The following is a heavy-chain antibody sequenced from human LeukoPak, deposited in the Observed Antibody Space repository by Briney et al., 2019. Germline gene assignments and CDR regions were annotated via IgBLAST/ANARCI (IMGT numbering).Heavy chain of an antibody. CDR2: VYSSGST. J-gene: IGHJ4*02. Sequence: SETLSLTCTVSGVSISSGAYYWSWVRQPAGKGLEWIGRVYSSGSTNYNPSLKSRVTISVDTAKNQFSLRLTSVAAAETAVYYCARESPPFDFWGAGILVTVSS. CDR1: GVSISSGAYY. CDR3: ARESPPFDF. V-gene: IGHV4-61*02.